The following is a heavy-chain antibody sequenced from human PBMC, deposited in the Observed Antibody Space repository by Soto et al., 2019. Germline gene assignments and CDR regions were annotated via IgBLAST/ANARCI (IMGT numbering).Heavy chain of an antibody. J-gene: IGHJ5*02. CDR1: GFTFSSYD. D-gene: IGHD2-2*01. CDR3: ARGKLRYCSSTSCQNWFDP. V-gene: IGHV3-13*01. CDR2: IGTAGDT. Sequence: GGSLRLSCAASGFTFSSYDMHWVRQATGKGLEWVSAIGTAGDTYYPGSVKGRFTISRENAKNSLYLQMNSLRAGDTAVYYCARGKLRYCSSTSCQNWFDPWGQGTLVTVPS.